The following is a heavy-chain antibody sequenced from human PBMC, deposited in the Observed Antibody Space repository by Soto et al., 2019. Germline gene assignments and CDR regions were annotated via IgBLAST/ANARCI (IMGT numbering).Heavy chain of an antibody. CDR2: IIPIFGTT. CDR1: GGTFSTYG. V-gene: IGHV1-69*01. Sequence: QVQLVQSGAEVKKPGSSVKVSCKSSGGTFSTYGFFWVRQAPGQGLEWMGGIIPIFGTTNYAQKFPDRVTITTDESTSTVYMELTSLKSEDTAVYYCARGGVGVFYSPLRVDPCGQGTLVTVSS. J-gene: IGHJ5*02. CDR3: ARGGVGVFYSPLRVDP. D-gene: IGHD2-15*01.